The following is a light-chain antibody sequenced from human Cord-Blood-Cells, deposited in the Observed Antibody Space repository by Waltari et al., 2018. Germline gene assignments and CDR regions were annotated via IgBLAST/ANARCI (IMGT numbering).Light chain of an antibody. CDR3: QQRSNWPPIT. CDR2: DAS. J-gene: IGKJ5*01. Sequence: EIVLTQSPATLSLSPGERATLPCRASQSVSSYLAWYPQKPGQAPRLLIYDASNRATGIPARFSGSGSGTDFTRTISSLEPEDFAVYYCQQRSNWPPITFGQGTRLEIK. V-gene: IGKV3-11*01. CDR1: QSVSSY.